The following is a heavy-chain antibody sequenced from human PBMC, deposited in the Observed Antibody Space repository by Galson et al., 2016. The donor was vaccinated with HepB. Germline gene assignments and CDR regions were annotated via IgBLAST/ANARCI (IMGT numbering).Heavy chain of an antibody. J-gene: IGHJ6*02. D-gene: IGHD3-3*01. CDR3: AKEGTIFGVVPYGMDV. Sequence: SLRLSCAASRFTFSSYAMSWVRQAPGKGLEWVSVISGSGGSTYYADSVKGRFTISRDNSKNTLYLQMNSLRAEDTAVYHWAKEGTIFGVVPYGMDVWGQWTKVIVSS. CDR2: ISGSGGST. V-gene: IGHV3-23*01. CDR1: RFTFSSYA.